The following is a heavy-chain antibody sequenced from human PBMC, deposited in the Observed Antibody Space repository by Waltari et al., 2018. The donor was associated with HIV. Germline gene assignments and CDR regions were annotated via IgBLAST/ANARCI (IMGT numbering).Heavy chain of an antibody. CDR1: GFTFNTFS. J-gene: IGHJ4*02. CDR3: ASEDFWGGPHQ. CDR2: MSSTISFI. V-gene: IGHV3-21*01. D-gene: IGHD3-3*01. Sequence: EVQLVESGGGLVKPGGSLRLSCVASGFTFNTFSMKWVRQAPGKALEWFSSMSSTISFIYYADSLKGRFTVSRDNAKNSLYLQINNLRADDTAVYYCASEDFWGGPHQWGQGTLVTVSS.